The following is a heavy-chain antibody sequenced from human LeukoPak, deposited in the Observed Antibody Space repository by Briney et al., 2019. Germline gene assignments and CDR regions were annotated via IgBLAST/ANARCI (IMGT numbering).Heavy chain of an antibody. CDR1: GGSISSYY. V-gene: IGHV4-59*01. J-gene: IGHJ5*02. Sequence: SETLSLTCTVSGGSISSYYWSWTRQPPGKGLEWIGYIYYSGSTNYNPSLKSRVTISVDTSKNQFSLKLSSVTAADTAVYYCARDGLGITGWFDPWGQGTLVTVSS. D-gene: IGHD1-14*01. CDR2: IYYSGST. CDR3: ARDGLGITGWFDP.